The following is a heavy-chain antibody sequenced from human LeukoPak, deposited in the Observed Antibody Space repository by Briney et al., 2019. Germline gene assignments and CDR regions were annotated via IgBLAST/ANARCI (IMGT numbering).Heavy chain of an antibody. CDR3: ARRLGYCSSTSCYINAFDI. Sequence: GESLKISCKGSGYSFTSYWIGWVRQMPGKGLEWMGIIYPGDTDTRYSPSFQGQVTISADKSISTAYLQWSSLKASDTAMYYCARRLGYCSSTSCYINAFDIWGQGTMVTVSS. J-gene: IGHJ3*02. V-gene: IGHV5-51*01. CDR2: IYPGDTDT. CDR1: GYSFTSYW. D-gene: IGHD2-2*02.